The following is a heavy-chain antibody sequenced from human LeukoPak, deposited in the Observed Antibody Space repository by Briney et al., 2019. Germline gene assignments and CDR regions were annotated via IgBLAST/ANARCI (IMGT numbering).Heavy chain of an antibody. CDR1: GYTFSSYA. CDR3: ARSKVGATPIDY. V-gene: IGHV3-23*01. Sequence: PGGSLRLSCAASGYTFSSYAMSGFLQSPGGELEWVSAISGSGGSTYYADSVKGRFTISRDNSKNTLYLQMNSLRAEDTAVYYCARSKVGATPIDYWGQGTLVTVSS. D-gene: IGHD1-26*01. CDR2: ISGSGGST. J-gene: IGHJ4*02.